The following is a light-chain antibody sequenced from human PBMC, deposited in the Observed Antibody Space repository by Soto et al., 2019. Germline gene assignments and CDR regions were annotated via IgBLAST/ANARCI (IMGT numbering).Light chain of an antibody. CDR3: QKYDSAPFT. CDR1: QAISHY. CDR2: GSS. V-gene: IGKV1-27*01. J-gene: IGKJ3*01. Sequence: DVQMTQSPSPLSASVGDRVTIACRASQAISHYLAWYQQKPGKVPELLIYGSSTLRSGVPSRISGSGSGTDFTLPISSLQPEDVATYYCQKYDSAPFTFGPGTKVDIK.